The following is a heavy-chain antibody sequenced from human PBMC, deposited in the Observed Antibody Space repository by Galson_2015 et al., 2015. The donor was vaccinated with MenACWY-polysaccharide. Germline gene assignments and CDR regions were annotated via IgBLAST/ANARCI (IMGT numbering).Heavy chain of an antibody. V-gene: IGHV3-30*02. CDR3: AKVAGLYRLAFDV. J-gene: IGHJ3*01. Sequence: SLRLSCAASTVTFRGSGMHWVRQAPGKGLEWVAVIQYDAVYKQYLDSVKGRFSVSRDNSKSTLYLQMNSLRPEDTALYYCAKVAGLYRLAFDVWGQGTMVTVPS. CDR2: IQYDAVYK. D-gene: IGHD3-16*01. CDR1: TVTFRGSG.